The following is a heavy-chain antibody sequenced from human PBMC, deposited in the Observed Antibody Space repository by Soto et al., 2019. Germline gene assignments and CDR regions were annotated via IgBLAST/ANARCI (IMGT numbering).Heavy chain of an antibody. V-gene: IGHV3-7*05. Sequence: EVQLAESGGGLVQPGGSLRLSCTASEFTFSNYWMSWVRHAPAKGLEWVANIKEDGSEKNYVESVKGRFTISRDNSKNSLYLQMSGLRAEYTAIYFCVRDCNGETNTLGDYWGQGTPVTVSS. CDR2: IKEDGSEK. D-gene: IGHD3-16*01. CDR1: EFTFSNYW. J-gene: IGHJ4*02. CDR3: VRDCNGETNTLGDY.